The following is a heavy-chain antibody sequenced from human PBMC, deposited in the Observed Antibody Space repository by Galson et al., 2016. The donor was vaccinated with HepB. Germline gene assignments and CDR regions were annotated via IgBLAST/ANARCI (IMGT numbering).Heavy chain of an antibody. J-gene: IGHJ4*02. CDR3: ARNPPGGGA. D-gene: IGHD4/OR15-4a*01. Sequence: SLRLSCAASGVTVGNNYFNWVRQAPGKGLEWVSLIYSGGTTKYADSVKGRFTISRDGSKNTLYLQMNNLRVADTAIYHCARNPPGGGAWGQGTPVTVSS. CDR2: IYSGGTT. V-gene: IGHV3-66*01. CDR1: GVTVGNNY.